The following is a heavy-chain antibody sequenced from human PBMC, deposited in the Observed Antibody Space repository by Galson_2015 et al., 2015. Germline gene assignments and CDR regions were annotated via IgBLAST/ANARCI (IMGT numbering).Heavy chain of an antibody. CDR3: ARSPAPIAAAGTEFDY. V-gene: IGHV5-10-1*01. Sequence: QSGAEVKKPGESLRISCKGSGYSFTSYWISWVRQMPGKGLEWMGRIDPSDSYTNYSPSFQGHVTISADKSISTAYLQWSSLKASDTAMYYCARSPAPIAAAGTEFDYWGQGTLVTVSS. CDR1: GYSFTSYW. J-gene: IGHJ4*02. CDR2: IDPSDSYT. D-gene: IGHD6-13*01.